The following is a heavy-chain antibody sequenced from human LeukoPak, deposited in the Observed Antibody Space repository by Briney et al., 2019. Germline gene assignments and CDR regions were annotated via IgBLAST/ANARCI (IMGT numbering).Heavy chain of an antibody. D-gene: IGHD3/OR15-3a*01. CDR1: GGSISNYY. CDR2: IYYDGST. CDR3: ARRSLGDWFYFGL. Sequence: SETLSLTCTVSGGSISNYYWNWIRQPPGKGLEWIGYIYYDGSTNYNPSLKSRVTLSLDTSKNQFSLKLSSVTAADTAVYYCARRSLGDWFYFGLWGRGTLVTVSS. V-gene: IGHV4-59*01. J-gene: IGHJ2*01.